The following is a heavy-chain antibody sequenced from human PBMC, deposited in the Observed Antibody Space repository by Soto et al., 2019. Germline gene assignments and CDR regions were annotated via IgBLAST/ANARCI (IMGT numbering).Heavy chain of an antibody. CDR3: ARERYQVISDGMDV. D-gene: IGHD2-2*01. CDR2: ISPDGGRT. V-gene: IGHV1-46*01. CDR1: GYTFTTYY. Sequence: QVQLVQSGAEVKKPGASVKVSCKASGYTFTTYYMHWVRQAPGQGLEWMGIISPDGGRTSYAQKFQGRVTMTRDTSTSTVYMELSSLRSEDTAVYYCARERYQVISDGMDVWGQGTTVTVSS. J-gene: IGHJ6*02.